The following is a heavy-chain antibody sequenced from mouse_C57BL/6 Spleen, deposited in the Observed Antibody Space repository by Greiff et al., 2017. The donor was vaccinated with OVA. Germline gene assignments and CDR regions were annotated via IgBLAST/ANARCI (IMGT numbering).Heavy chain of an antibody. V-gene: IGHV5-6*02. Sequence: EVMLVESGGDLVKPGGSLKLSCAASGFTFSSYGMSWVSQTPDKRLEWVATISSGGSYTYYPDSVKGRFTISRDNAKNTMYLQMSSLKSEDTAMYYCARRRTTVVAPFDYWGQGTTLTVSS. J-gene: IGHJ2*01. CDR2: ISSGGSYT. CDR1: GFTFSSYG. D-gene: IGHD1-1*01. CDR3: ARRRTTVVAPFDY.